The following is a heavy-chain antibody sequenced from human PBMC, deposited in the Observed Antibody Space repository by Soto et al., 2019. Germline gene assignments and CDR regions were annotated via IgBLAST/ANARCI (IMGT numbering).Heavy chain of an antibody. Sequence: EVQLLESGGGLVQPGGSLRLSCAASGFTFSSYAMSWVRQAPGKGLEWVSTMSGSGGSAYYADSVKGRFTISRDNCKNTLYRQRNSLRAEDTDVYYCAKQEGSGTPNYYGRDVWGQGTTVTVSS. D-gene: IGHD3-10*01. CDR3: AKQEGSGTPNYYGRDV. V-gene: IGHV3-23*01. J-gene: IGHJ6*02. CDR2: MSGSGGSA. CDR1: GFTFSSYA.